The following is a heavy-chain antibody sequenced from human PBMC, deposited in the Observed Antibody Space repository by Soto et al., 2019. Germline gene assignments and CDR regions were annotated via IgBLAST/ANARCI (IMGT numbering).Heavy chain of an antibody. D-gene: IGHD2-21*01. CDR2: IYWDDDR. Sequence: SGPTLVNPTQTLTLTCTFSGFSLSPSGVSVGWIRQPPGQALEWLALIYWDDDRRYIPSLKNRLTITKDSPGGQVVLTMPDMDPVDPATYYCAQIPPFALKGYYFDYWGQEPLVTVSS. J-gene: IGHJ4*02. CDR1: GFSLSPSGVS. CDR3: AQIPPFALKGYYFDY. V-gene: IGHV2-5*02.